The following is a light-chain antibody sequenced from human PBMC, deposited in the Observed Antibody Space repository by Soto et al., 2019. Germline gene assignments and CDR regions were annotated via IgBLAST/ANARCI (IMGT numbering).Light chain of an antibody. J-gene: IGLJ1*01. Sequence: QSVLPQPASVSGSPGQSITISCTGTSSDVGGYNYVSWYQQHPGKAPKLMIYDVSNRPSGVSNRFSGSKSGNTASLTISGLQAEDEADYYCSSYTSSSTYVFGTVTKLTVL. CDR2: DVS. CDR1: SSDVGGYNY. V-gene: IGLV2-14*01. CDR3: SSYTSSSTYV.